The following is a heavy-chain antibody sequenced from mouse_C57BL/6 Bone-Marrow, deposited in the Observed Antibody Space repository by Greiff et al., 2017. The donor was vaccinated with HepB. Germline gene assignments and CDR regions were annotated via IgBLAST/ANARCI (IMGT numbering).Heavy chain of an antibody. CDR3: MGYGNYGFAY. D-gene: IGHD2-10*02. V-gene: IGHV1-14*01. CDR2: IYPYNDGT. Sequence: VQLKESGPELVKPGASVKMSCKASGYTFTSYVMHWVKQKPGQGLEWIGYIYPYNDGTKYNEKFNGKATLTSDKSSSTAYMELSSLTSEDSAVYHRMGYGNYGFAYWGQGTLVTVSA. J-gene: IGHJ3*01. CDR1: GYTFTSYV.